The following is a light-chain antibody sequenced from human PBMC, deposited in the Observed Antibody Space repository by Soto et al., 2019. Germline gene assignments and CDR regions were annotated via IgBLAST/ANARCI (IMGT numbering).Light chain of an antibody. CDR3: AAWDASLHGTV. V-gene: IGLV1-44*01. CDR1: SSNIGSNT. J-gene: IGLJ3*02. Sequence: QSVLTQPPSASGTPGQRVTISCSGSSSNIGSNTVNWYQQLPGTAPKLLIYSNNQRPSGGPDRFSGSKSGTSAPLAIRGRQSEDEADYYCAAWDASLHGTVFGGGTKLTVL. CDR2: SNN.